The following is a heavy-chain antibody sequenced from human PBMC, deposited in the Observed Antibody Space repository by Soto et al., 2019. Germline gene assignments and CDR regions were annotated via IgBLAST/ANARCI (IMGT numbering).Heavy chain of an antibody. D-gene: IGHD4-4*01. CDR3: ARLPGPTVTTLSGYYGMDV. Sequence: GESLKISCKCSGYSFTSYWIGWVRQMPGKGLEWMGIIYPGDSDTRYSPSFQGQVTISADKSISTAYLQWSSLKASDTAMYYCARLPGPTVTTLSGYYGMDVWGQGTTVTVSS. CDR1: GYSFTSYW. V-gene: IGHV5-51*01. J-gene: IGHJ6*02. CDR2: IYPGDSDT.